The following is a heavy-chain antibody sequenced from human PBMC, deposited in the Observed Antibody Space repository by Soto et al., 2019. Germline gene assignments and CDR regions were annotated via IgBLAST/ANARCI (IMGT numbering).Heavy chain of an antibody. CDR1: GFTFSNYW. CDR3: ARGWLTREPRPF. V-gene: IGHV3-74*01. Sequence: EVQLVESGGALVQPGGSLRLSCAASGFTFSNYWMYWVRQPPGKGLVWVSRLDGEGSSTSYADSVEGRFTISRDNAKSTLSLQMNSLRVEDTAVYYCARGWLTREPRPFWGQGTLVTVSS. CDR2: LDGEGSST. J-gene: IGHJ4*02. D-gene: IGHD3-9*01.